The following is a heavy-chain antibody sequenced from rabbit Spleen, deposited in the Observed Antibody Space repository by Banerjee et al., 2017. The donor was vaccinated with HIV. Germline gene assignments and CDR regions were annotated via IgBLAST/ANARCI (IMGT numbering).Heavy chain of an antibody. CDR1: GFSFSEKEV. V-gene: IGHV1S45*01. J-gene: IGHJ6*01. D-gene: IGHD1-1*01. Sequence: QEQLVESGGGLVQPEGSLTLTCTASGFSFSEKEVMCWVRQAAGKGLEWIGCINTGSSGFTYYATWAKGRFTCSKTSSTTVTLQMTRLTAADTATYFCARDTSSSFSSYGMDLWGQGTLVTVS. CDR2: INTGSSGFT. CDR3: ARDTSSSFSSYGMDL.